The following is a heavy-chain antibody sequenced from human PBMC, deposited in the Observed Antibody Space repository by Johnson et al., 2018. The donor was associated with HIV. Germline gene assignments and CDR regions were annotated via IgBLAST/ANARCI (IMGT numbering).Heavy chain of an antibody. J-gene: IGHJ3*02. CDR1: GFTFSDSY. CDR3: ARSVNAGRPFDI. CDR2: ISGSDGAI. V-gene: IGHV3-11*04. D-gene: IGHD2-8*01. Sequence: QVQLVESGGGWVKPGGSLSLSCAASGFTFSDSYMNWIRQAPGKGLEWVSYISGSDGAIWYADSVKGRFTVSRDNAKNSFYLQMNSLRAEDTAVYYCARSVNAGRPFDIWGRGTMVTVSS.